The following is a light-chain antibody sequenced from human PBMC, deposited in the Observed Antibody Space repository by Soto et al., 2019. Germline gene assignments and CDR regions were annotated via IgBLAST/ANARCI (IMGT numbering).Light chain of an antibody. CDR1: SSDVGGYNY. CDR2: DVS. J-gene: IGLJ1*01. V-gene: IGLV2-14*01. CDR3: SSYTSSSTLVYV. Sequence: QSALTQPASVSGSPGQSITISCTGTSSDVGGYNYVSWYQQHPGKAPKLMIYDVSNRPSGVSNRISGSKSGNTASLTISGLQAEDEADYYCSSYTSSSTLVYVFGTGTKLTVL.